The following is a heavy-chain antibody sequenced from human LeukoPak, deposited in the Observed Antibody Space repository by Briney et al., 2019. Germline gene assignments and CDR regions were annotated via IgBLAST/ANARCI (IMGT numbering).Heavy chain of an antibody. CDR3: ARDTGNWPNDAFDI. CDR2: SSGGGATI. D-gene: IGHD1-1*01. J-gene: IGHJ3*02. Sequence: PGGSLRLSCAASGFTFSSYAMSWVRQAPGKGLEWVSYSSGGGATIDYADSVKGRFTISRDNAKNSLYLQMNSLRAEDTAVYYCARDTGNWPNDAFDIWGQGTMVTVSS. CDR1: GFTFSSYA. V-gene: IGHV3-48*04.